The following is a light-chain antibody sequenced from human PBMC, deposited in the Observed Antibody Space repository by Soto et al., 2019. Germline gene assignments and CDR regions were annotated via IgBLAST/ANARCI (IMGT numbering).Light chain of an antibody. Sequence: VLAQPPSVSVAPGQTARITCGGSNIGSETVHWYQQKPGQAPVLFVYDDSDRPSGIPERFSGSNSGNTATLTISRVEAGDEADYYCQVWDSSSAHPGVFGTGTKVTVL. V-gene: IGLV3-21*02. J-gene: IGLJ1*01. CDR3: QVWDSSSAHPGV. CDR2: DDS. CDR1: NIGSET.